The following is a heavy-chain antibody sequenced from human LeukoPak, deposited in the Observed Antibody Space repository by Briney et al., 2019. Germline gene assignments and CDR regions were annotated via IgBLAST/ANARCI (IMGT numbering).Heavy chain of an antibody. D-gene: IGHD3-10*01. CDR3: ARVRYYYGSGGSMDFDY. V-gene: IGHV1-2*02. CDR2: INPNSGGT. CDR1: GYSFTDYY. J-gene: IGHJ4*02. Sequence: GASVKVSCKASGYSFTDYYMHWVRQAPGQGLEWMGWINPNSGGTNYAQKFQGRVTMTRDTSISTAYMELNRLRSDDTAVYYCARVRYYYGSGGSMDFDYWGQGTLVTVSS.